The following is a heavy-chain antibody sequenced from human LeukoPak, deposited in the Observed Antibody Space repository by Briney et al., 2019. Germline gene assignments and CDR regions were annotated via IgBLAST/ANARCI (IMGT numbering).Heavy chain of an antibody. Sequence: GGSLRLSCAASGFTFSSYSMNWVRQAPGKGLEWVSYISSSSSTIYYADSVKGRFTISRDNAKNSLYLQMNSLRAEDTAVYYCARDLRFGEPDYWGQGTLVTVSS. V-gene: IGHV3-48*01. D-gene: IGHD3-10*01. J-gene: IGHJ4*02. CDR2: ISSSSSTI. CDR1: GFTFSSYS. CDR3: ARDLRFGEPDY.